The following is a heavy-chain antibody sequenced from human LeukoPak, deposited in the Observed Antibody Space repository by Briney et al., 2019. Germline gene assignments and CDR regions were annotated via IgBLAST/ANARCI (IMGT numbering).Heavy chain of an antibody. CDR2: IYYSGST. CDR3: TRKSPDSGDYVLFDY. Sequence: PSETLSLTCTVSGGSISSYYWSWIRQPPGKGLEWIGYIYYSGSTNYNPSLKRRVTISVDTSKNQSSLMLSSVTAAHTAVYYFTRKSPDSGDYVLFDYGGEGTLVTVSS. V-gene: IGHV4-59*01. D-gene: IGHD4-17*01. J-gene: IGHJ4*02. CDR1: GGSISSYY.